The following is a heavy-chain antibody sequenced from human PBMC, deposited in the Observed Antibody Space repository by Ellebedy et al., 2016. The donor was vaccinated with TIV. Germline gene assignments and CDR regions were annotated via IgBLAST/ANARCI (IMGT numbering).Heavy chain of an antibody. Sequence: AASVKVSCKASGYTFTSYYMHWTRQAPGQGLEWMGILNPSDGSTTYAQNFQGRVIMTRDTSTSTLYMQLSSLRSEDTAVYYCTREKPIMGAKSTFWFDPWGQGTLVTVSS. J-gene: IGHJ5*02. V-gene: IGHV1-46*01. CDR1: GYTFTSYY. CDR3: TREKPIMGAKSTFWFDP. CDR2: LNPSDGST. D-gene: IGHD2-8*01.